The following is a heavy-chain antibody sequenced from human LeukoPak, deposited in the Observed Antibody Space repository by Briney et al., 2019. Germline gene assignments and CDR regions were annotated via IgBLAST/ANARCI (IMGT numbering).Heavy chain of an antibody. CDR3: AKRAAYYGGYDY. J-gene: IGHJ4*02. V-gene: IGHV3-30*02. Sequence: GGSLRLSCAASGFTFSSYDMHWVRQAPGKGLEWVAFIQYDGNNKYYTDSVKGRFTISRDNSKNTLYLQMNSLRVEDTAVFYCAKRAAYYGGYDYWGQGTLVTVSS. CDR1: GFTFSSYD. D-gene: IGHD4-17*01. CDR2: IQYDGNNK.